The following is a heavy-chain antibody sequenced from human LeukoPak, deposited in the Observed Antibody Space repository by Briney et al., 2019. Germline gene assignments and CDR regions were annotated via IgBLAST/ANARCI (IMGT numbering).Heavy chain of an antibody. J-gene: IGHJ5*02. CDR2: INHSGST. CDR1: GGSFSGYY. CDR3: ARHCPGIAAAGRINWFDP. V-gene: IGHV4-34*01. D-gene: IGHD6-13*01. Sequence: SETLSLTCAVYGGSFSGYYRSWIRQPPGKGLEWIGEINHSGSTNYNPSLKSRVTISVDTSKNQFSLKLSSVTAADTAVYYCARHCPGIAAAGRINWFDPWGQGTLVTVSS.